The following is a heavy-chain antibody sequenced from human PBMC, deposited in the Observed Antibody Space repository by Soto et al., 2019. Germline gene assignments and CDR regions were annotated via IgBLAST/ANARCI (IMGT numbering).Heavy chain of an antibody. Sequence: QVQLVQSGAEVKKPGSSVKVSCKASGGTFSSYTISWVRQAPGQGLEWMGRITPILGIANYAQKFQGRVTITADKSTSTAYMELSSLRSEDTAVYYCARELSTAVAGDWGQGTLVTVSS. CDR3: ARELSTAVAGD. D-gene: IGHD6-19*01. J-gene: IGHJ4*02. CDR1: GGTFSSYT. CDR2: ITPILGIA. V-gene: IGHV1-69*08.